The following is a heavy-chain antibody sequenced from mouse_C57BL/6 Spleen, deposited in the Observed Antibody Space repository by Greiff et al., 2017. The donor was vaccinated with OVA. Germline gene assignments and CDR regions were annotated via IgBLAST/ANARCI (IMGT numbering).Heavy chain of an antibody. CDR2: IYPGSGNT. Sequence: QVQLQQSGAELVRPGASVKLSCKASGYTFTDYYINWVKQRPGQGLEWIARIYPGSGNTYYNEKFKGKATLTAEKSSSTAYMQLSSLTSEDSAVYFCARHYGSSYRAMDYWGQGTSVTVSS. V-gene: IGHV1-76*01. CDR1: GYTFTDYY. CDR3: ARHYGSSYRAMDY. D-gene: IGHD1-1*01. J-gene: IGHJ4*01.